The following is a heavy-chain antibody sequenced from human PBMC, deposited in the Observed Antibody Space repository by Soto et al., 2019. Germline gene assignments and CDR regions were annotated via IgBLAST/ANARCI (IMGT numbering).Heavy chain of an antibody. CDR3: ASHSSGWSYFDY. Sequence: ASVKVSCKASGYTFTSYAMHWVRQAPGQRLEWMGWINAGNGNTKYSQKFQGRVTITRDTSASTAYMELSSLRSDDTAVYYCASHSSGWSYFDYWGQGTLVTVSS. CDR1: GYTFTSYA. D-gene: IGHD6-19*01. CDR2: INAGNGNT. J-gene: IGHJ4*02. V-gene: IGHV1-3*01.